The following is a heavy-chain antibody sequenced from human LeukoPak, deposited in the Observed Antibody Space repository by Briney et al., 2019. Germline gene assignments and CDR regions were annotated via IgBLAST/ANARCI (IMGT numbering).Heavy chain of an antibody. CDR1: GFTFSNSA. CDR3: AKSGGYSYGGAAFFDS. V-gene: IGHV3-23*01. CDR2: ISSRAGST. Sequence: PGGSLRLSCAASGFTFSNSAMSWVRQAPGKGLEWVSAISSRAGSTYFVDSVKGRFNISRDNAENTLFLHMNRLKVEDTAIYYCAKSGGYSYGGAAFFDSWGQGVLVTVSS. D-gene: IGHD5-18*01. J-gene: IGHJ4*02.